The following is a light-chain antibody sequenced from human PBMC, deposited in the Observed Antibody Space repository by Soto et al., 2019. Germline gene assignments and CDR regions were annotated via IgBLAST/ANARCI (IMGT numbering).Light chain of an antibody. V-gene: IGKV3-11*01. Sequence: EIVLTQSPATLSLSPGERAALSCRASQGVGRFLAWYQQKPGQAPRLLIYDASNRATGIPARFSGSGSGTDFTLAINTLEPEDFAVYSCQQRGGWPLTFGGGTKVEIK. CDR2: DAS. CDR3: QQRGGWPLT. J-gene: IGKJ4*01. CDR1: QGVGRF.